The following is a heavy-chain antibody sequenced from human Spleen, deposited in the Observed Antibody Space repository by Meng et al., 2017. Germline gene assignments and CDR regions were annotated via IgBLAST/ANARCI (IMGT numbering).Heavy chain of an antibody. CDR1: GGSLSGAY. D-gene: IGHD6-19*01. CDR2: IGHSGVT. CDR3: VRSSGWVRTGFDP. Sequence: QVQLQQWGAGLLKPSETLSLTCAVNGGSLSGAYWGWIRQPPGKGLEWIGSIGHSGVTYYTPSLRSRVTVSIDTSKNQFFLEVTSVTAADTAVYYCVRSSGWVRTGFDPWGQGTLVTVSS. J-gene: IGHJ5*02. V-gene: IGHV4-34*01.